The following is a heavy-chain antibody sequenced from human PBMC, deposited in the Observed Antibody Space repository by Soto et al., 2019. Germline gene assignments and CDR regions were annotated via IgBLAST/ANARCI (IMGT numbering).Heavy chain of an antibody. V-gene: IGHV4-61*01. CDR1: GASVSSASYY. Sequence: QVQLKESGPGLLKPSETLSLTCTVSGASVSSASYYWAWLRQPPGRGLEWIGSVYFSGSTSYIPSLTSRVTVSVATSKKKFSLTLASVTASDSAVYYCARIDGDYGHNWFDPWGQGTLVIVSP. CDR2: VYFSGST. D-gene: IGHD4-17*01. J-gene: IGHJ5*02. CDR3: ARIDGDYGHNWFDP.